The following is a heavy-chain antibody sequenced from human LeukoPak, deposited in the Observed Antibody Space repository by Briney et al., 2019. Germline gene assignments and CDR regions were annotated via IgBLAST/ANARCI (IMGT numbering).Heavy chain of an antibody. J-gene: IGHJ6*03. V-gene: IGHV1-18*01. CDR1: GGTFSSYA. Sequence: GASVKVSCKASGGTFSSYAISWVRQAPGQGLEWMGWISAYNGNTNYAQKLQGRVTMTTDTSTSTAYMELRSLRSDDTAVYYCAREGHYYYYYMDVWGKGTTVTVSS. CDR2: ISAYNGNT. CDR3: AREGHYYYYYMDV.